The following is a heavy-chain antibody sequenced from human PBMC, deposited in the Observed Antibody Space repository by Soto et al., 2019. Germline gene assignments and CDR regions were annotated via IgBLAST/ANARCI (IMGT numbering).Heavy chain of an antibody. Sequence: SETLSLTCSVSGGSISSGGFSWSWIRQSPWKGLELIGYIYYSWSTYYNPSLKSRVTISVDTSKNQFSLKLSSVTAADTAVYYCARVSQDCSGGSCYDWFDPWGQGTLVTV. V-gene: IGHV4-30-2*05. J-gene: IGHJ5*02. CDR2: IYYSWST. CDR1: GGSISSGGFS. CDR3: ARVSQDCSGGSCYDWFDP. D-gene: IGHD2-15*01.